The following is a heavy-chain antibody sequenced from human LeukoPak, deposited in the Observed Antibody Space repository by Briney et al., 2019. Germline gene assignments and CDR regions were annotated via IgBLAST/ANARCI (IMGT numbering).Heavy chain of an antibody. CDR1: GFTFSSYG. CDR3: ARDPGVRWLVGFDY. V-gene: IGHV3-33*01. CDR2: VWYDGTNK. Sequence: PGRSLRLSCAASGFTFSSYGMHWVRQAPGKGLEWVADVWYDGTNKYYADSVKGRFTISRDNSKNTLYLQMNSLRAEDTAEYYCARDPGVRWLVGFDYWGQGTLVTVSS. D-gene: IGHD6-19*01. J-gene: IGHJ4*02.